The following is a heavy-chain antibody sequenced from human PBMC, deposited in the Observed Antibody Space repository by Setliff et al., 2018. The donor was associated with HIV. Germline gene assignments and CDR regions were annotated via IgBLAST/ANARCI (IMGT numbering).Heavy chain of an antibody. CDR3: ARGATITHYFDY. CDR1: GGTLSSYA. CDR2: IIPISGTA. J-gene: IGHJ4*02. Sequence: GASVKVSCKASGGTLSSYAISWVRQAPGQGLEWMGRIIPISGTANNAQKFQGRVTITADKSTSTAYMQLSSLRSEDAAVYYCARGATITHYFDYWGQGTLVTVSS. V-gene: IGHV1-69*06. D-gene: IGHD5-12*01.